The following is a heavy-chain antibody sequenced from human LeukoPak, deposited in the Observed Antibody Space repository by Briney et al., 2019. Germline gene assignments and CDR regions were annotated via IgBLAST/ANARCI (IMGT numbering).Heavy chain of an antibody. CDR2: ISAYNGNT. D-gene: IGHD3-10*01. Sequence: ASVKVSCKASGYTFTSYGISWVRQAPGQGLEWMGWISAYNGNTNYAQKLQGRVTMTTDTSTSTAYMELRSLRSDDTAVYYCARAPDGFWELFSPNWFDPWGQGTLVTVSS. V-gene: IGHV1-18*01. CDR1: GYTFTSYG. CDR3: ARAPDGFWELFSPNWFDP. J-gene: IGHJ5*02.